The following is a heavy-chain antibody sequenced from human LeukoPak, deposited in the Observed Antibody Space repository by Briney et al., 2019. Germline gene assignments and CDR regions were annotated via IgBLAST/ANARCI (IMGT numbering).Heavy chain of an antibody. J-gene: IGHJ5*02. Sequence: SETLSLTCIVSGDSISLFYWSWIRQPPGKGLEWIGYMHYSGRTNYNPSLKSRVTMSLDTSKNHFSLKLRSVTAADTAVYYCARVSPDTATDYGWFDPWGQGSLVTVSS. D-gene: IGHD5-18*01. CDR3: ARVSPDTATDYGWFDP. CDR2: MHYSGRT. V-gene: IGHV4-59*01. CDR1: GDSISLFY.